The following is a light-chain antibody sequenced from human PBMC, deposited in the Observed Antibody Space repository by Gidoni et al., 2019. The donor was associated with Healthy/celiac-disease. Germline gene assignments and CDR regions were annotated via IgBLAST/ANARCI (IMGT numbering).Light chain of an antibody. CDR2: KAS. V-gene: IGKV1-5*03. CDR3: QQYRT. CDR1: QSISSW. J-gene: IGKJ1*01. Sequence: DIQMTQSPSTLSASVGDRVTITCRASQSISSWLAWYQQKPGKAPKLRIYKASSSESGVPSRFSGSGSGTEFTLTISSLQPDDFATYYCQQYRTFGQGTKVEIK.